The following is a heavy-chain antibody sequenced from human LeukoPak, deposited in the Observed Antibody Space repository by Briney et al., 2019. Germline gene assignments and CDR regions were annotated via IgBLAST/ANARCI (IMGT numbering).Heavy chain of an antibody. D-gene: IGHD3-10*01. CDR3: ATRQRGSGNTWFDP. J-gene: IGHJ5*02. Sequence: SETLSLTCTVSGGSISSSNYYWGWIRQPPGKGLEWIGSIYYSGRTYYNPSLKSRVTISVDTSKNQFSLKLSSVTAADTAVYYCATRQRGSGNTWFDPWGQGTLVTVSS. V-gene: IGHV4-39*01. CDR2: IYYSGRT. CDR1: GGSISSSNYY.